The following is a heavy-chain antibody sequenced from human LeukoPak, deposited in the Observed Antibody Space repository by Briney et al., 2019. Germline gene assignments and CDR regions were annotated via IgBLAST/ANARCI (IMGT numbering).Heavy chain of an antibody. J-gene: IGHJ4*02. CDR1: GFTFSSYA. V-gene: IGHV3-15*01. D-gene: IGHD6-13*01. CDR2: IKSKTDGGTT. CDR3: STDPYSSKWYYFDY. Sequence: GGSLRLSCAASGFTFSSYAMRWVRQAPGKGLEWVGRIKSKTDGGTTDYAAPVEGRFTISRDDSKKTLYLQMNSLKTEDTAVYYCSTDPYSSKWYYFDYWGQGTLVTVSS.